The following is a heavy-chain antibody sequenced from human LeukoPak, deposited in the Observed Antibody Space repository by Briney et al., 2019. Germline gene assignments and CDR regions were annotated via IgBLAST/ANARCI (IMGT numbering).Heavy chain of an antibody. V-gene: IGHV4-39*07. Sequence: SETLSLTCTVSGGSVSSGSYYWSWIRQPPGKGLEWIGEINHSGSTNYNPSLKSRVTISVDTSKNQFSLKLSSVTAADTAVYYCARGRRAGYSSGWGQTGVVYFDYWGQGTLVTVSS. CDR3: ARGRRAGYSSGWGQTGVVYFDY. CDR1: GGSVSSGSYY. CDR2: INHSGST. D-gene: IGHD6-19*01. J-gene: IGHJ4*02.